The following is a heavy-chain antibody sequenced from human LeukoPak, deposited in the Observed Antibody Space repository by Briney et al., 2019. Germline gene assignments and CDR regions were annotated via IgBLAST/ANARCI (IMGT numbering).Heavy chain of an antibody. V-gene: IGHV3-9*01. CDR2: ISWNSGSI. CDR1: GFTFDDYA. CDR3: AKDIRRRHFDLLGLDY. D-gene: IGHD3-9*01. Sequence: SGGSLRLSCAASGFTFDDYAMHWVRQAPGKGLEWVSGISWNSGSIGYADSVKGRFTISRDNAKNSLYLQMNSLRAEDTALYYCAKDIRRRHFDLLGLDYWGQGTLVTVSS. J-gene: IGHJ4*02.